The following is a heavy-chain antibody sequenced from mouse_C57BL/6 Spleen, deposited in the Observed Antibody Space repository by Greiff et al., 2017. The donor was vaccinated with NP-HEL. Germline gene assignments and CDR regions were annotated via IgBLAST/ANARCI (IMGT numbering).Heavy chain of an antibody. Sequence: VQLQQPGAELVRPGSSVKLSCKASGYTFTSYWMHWVKQRPIQGLEWIGNIDPSDSETHYNQKFKDKATLTVDKSSSTAYMQLSSLTSEDSAVYYCARRGLRSLFAYWGQGTLVTVSA. CDR2: IDPSDSET. CDR1: GYTFTSYW. D-gene: IGHD3-2*02. CDR3: ARRGLRSLFAY. V-gene: IGHV1-52*01. J-gene: IGHJ3*01.